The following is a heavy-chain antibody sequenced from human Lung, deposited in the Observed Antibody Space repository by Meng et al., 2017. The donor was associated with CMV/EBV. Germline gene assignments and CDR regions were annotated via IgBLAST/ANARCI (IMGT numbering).Heavy chain of an antibody. J-gene: IGHJ4*02. CDR3: ARDRNQLLLGGVFEY. Sequence: SCAAPGFIFNSYAMHWVRQAPGKGLECVAIISYDGSNKYYVDSVKGRFIISRDKSKNTLYLQMNSLRAEDTAVYYCARDRNQLLLGGVFEYWGQGNXVNGSS. CDR1: GFIFNSYA. D-gene: IGHD2-2*01. V-gene: IGHV3-30*04. CDR2: ISYDGSNK.